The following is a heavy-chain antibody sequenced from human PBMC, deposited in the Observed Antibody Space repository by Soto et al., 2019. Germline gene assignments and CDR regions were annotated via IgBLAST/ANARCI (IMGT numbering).Heavy chain of an antibody. Sequence: GGSLRLSCAASGFTFSSYWMHWVRQAPGKGLVWVSHINSDGTSTRYADSVRGRFTIPRDNAKNTLSLQMNSLRAEDTAVYYCARDFDSSSWYQGTYNWFDPWGQGTLVTVSS. CDR1: GFTFSSYW. V-gene: IGHV3-74*01. J-gene: IGHJ5*02. CDR2: INSDGTST. CDR3: ARDFDSSSWYQGTYNWFDP. D-gene: IGHD6-13*01.